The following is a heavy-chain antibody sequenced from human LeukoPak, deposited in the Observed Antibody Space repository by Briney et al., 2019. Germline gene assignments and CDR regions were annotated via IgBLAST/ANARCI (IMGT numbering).Heavy chain of an antibody. J-gene: IGHJ3*02. Sequence: VASVKVSCKASGGIFSSYAISWVRQAPGQGLEWMGGIIPIFGTANYAQKFQGRVTITADKSTSTAYMELSSLRSEDTAVYYCASPRELRYFDWFKDHDAFDIWGQGTMVTVSS. V-gene: IGHV1-69*06. CDR3: ASPRELRYFDWFKDHDAFDI. D-gene: IGHD3-9*01. CDR1: GGIFSSYA. CDR2: IIPIFGTA.